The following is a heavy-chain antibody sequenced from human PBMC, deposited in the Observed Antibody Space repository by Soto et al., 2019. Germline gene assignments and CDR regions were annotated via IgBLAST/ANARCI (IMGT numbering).Heavy chain of an antibody. J-gene: IGHJ5*02. D-gene: IGHD3-22*01. CDR1: GYIFSIYW. CDR3: ARPEIPTRSNDYDYPFDL. Sequence: PGESLKISCKASGYIFSIYWTGWVRQMPGKGLEWMGIIYPGDSDTRYNPSFQGQVTISVDKSTSTAYLEWNSLKASDTAIYYCARPEIPTRSNDYDYPFDLWGQGTLVTVSS. V-gene: IGHV5-51*01. CDR2: IYPGDSDT.